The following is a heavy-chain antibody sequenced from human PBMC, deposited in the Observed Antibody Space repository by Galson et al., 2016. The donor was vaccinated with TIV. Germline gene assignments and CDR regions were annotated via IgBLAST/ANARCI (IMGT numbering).Heavy chain of an antibody. CDR2: LNNDGSRT. CDR3: ARGLYEEYSVGLDS. Sequence: SLRLSCAASGFTFSNYWMYWVRQVPGKGLVWVSRLNNDGSRTAYADSVNFRFTISRDNAKNTLFLQMGSLRADDTALYYCARGLYEEYSVGLDSWGQGTLVTVSS. D-gene: IGHD3-10*02. V-gene: IGHV3-74*01. CDR1: GFTFSNYW. J-gene: IGHJ4*02.